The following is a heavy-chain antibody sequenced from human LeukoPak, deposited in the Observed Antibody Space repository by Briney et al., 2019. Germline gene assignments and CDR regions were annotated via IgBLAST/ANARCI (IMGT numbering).Heavy chain of an antibody. CDR3: ASGSYYFDY. D-gene: IGHD1-26*01. CDR2: IYYSGST. Sequence: SETLSLTCTVSGGSIRSYYWSWIRRPPGKGLEWIGYIYYSGSTKYNPSLKSRATISVDTSKNQFSLKLNSVTAADTAVYYCASGSYYFDYWGQGTLVTVSS. CDR1: GGSIRSYY. V-gene: IGHV4-59*08. J-gene: IGHJ4*02.